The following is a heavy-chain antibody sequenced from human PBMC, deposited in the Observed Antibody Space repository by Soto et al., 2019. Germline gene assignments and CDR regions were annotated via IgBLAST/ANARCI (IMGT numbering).Heavy chain of an antibody. Sequence: GESLKISCKGSGYSFTSYWIGWVRQMPGKGLEWMGIIYPGDSDTRYSPSFQGQVTISADKSISTAYLQWSSLKASDTAMYYCARQEMATIPAFDIWGRGTMVTVSS. CDR3: ARQEMATIPAFDI. D-gene: IGHD5-12*01. CDR2: IYPGDSDT. V-gene: IGHV5-51*01. CDR1: GYSFTSYW. J-gene: IGHJ3*02.